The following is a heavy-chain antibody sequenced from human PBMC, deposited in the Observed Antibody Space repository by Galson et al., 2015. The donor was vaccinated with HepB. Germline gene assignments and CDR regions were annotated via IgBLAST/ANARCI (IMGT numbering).Heavy chain of an antibody. CDR2: ISWHSRDI. D-gene: IGHD2-8*01. J-gene: IGHJ6*02. Sequence: SLRLAGAASGFPFEDYTLHWVRQVPGKGLEWVSGISWHSRDIAYVDSVKGRFTISRDKHRNSLYLEMNMLNTEDTAVYYCAKGDLFCSNGVCFARSPSYYYGMDVWGQGTTVTVSS. CDR1: GFPFEDYT. V-gene: IGHV3-9*01. CDR3: AKGDLFCSNGVCFARSPSYYYGMDV.